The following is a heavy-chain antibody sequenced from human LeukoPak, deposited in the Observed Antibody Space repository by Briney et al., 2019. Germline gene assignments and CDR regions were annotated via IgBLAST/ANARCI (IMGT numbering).Heavy chain of an antibody. J-gene: IGHJ1*01. CDR1: GFTFSSYW. CDR2: IKSDGKT. D-gene: IGHD3-22*01. Sequence: PGGALRLSCAASGFTFSSYWMHWVRQAPGKGLVWVSRIKSDGKTNYADSVKGRFTISRDNAKNTVSLQMNSLRAEDTGVYYCARAPSEIGGYYPEYFRHWVQGTLVTVSS. V-gene: IGHV3-74*01. CDR3: ARAPSEIGGYYPEYFRH.